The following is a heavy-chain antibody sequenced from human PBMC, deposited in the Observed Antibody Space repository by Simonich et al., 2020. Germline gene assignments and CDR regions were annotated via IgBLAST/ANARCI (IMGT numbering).Heavy chain of an antibody. D-gene: IGHD7-27*01. J-gene: IGHJ3*02. CDR2: ISYEGSNK. CDR1: GFTFSSYA. CDR3: ATDQTGDHRAFDI. V-gene: IGHV3-30*07. Sequence: QVQLVESGGGVVQPGRSLRLSCAASGFTFSSYAMHWVRQGPGKGVGWVAVISYEGSNKYYADSVKGRFTISRDNSKNTLYLQMNSLRAEDTAVYYCATDQTGDHRAFDIWGQGTMVTVSS.